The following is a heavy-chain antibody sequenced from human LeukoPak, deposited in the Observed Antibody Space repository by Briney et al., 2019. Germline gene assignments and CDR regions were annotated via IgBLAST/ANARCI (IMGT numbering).Heavy chain of an antibody. CDR1: GFTFSSYA. J-gene: IGHJ5*02. V-gene: IGHV3-30-3*01. Sequence: GGSLRLSCAASGFTFSSYAMHWVRQAPGKGLEWVAVISYDGSNKYYADSVKGRFTISRDNTKNTLYLQMNSLRAEDTAVYYCAREEAVAGNNWFDPWGQGPLVTVSS. D-gene: IGHD6-19*01. CDR3: AREEAVAGNNWFDP. CDR2: ISYDGSNK.